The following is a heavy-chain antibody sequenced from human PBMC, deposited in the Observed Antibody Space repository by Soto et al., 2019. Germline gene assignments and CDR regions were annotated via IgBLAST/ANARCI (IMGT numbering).Heavy chain of an antibody. CDR2: ISAGGGTT. CDR3: VKDKYDSGSSMGNWFDP. Sequence: EVQLLESGGDLVQRGGSLRLSCAAYGFTFSKYAMSWVRQAPGKGLEWVSSISAGGGTTYYADSVKGRFTISRDNSENTLYLQLNSLRADDTAVFYCVKDKYDSGSSMGNWFDPLGQGTLVTVSS. V-gene: IGHV3-23*01. J-gene: IGHJ5*02. D-gene: IGHD3-10*01. CDR1: GFTFSKYA.